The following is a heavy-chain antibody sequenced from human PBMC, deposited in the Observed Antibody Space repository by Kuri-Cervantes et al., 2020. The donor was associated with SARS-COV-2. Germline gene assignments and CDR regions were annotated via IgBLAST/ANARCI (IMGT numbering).Heavy chain of an antibody. V-gene: IGHV1-69*05. CDR3: ARQGGYSSSSLDY. CDR2: IIPIFGTA. Sequence: SVKVSCKASGGTFSSYAISWVRQAPGQGLEWMGGIIPIFGTANYAQKFQGRVTITTDESTSTAYMELSSLRSEDTAVYYCARQGGYSSSSLDYWGQGTLVTVSS. D-gene: IGHD6-6*01. J-gene: IGHJ4*02. CDR1: GGTFSSYA.